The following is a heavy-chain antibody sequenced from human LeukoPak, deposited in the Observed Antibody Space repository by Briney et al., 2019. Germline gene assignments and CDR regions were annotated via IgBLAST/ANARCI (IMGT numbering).Heavy chain of an antibody. CDR1: GYTFTSYD. D-gene: IGHD1-26*01. Sequence: ASVKVSCKASGYTFTSYDINWVRQATGQGLEWMGWMNPNSGNTGYAQKFQGRVTMTRNTSISTAYMELSSLRSEDTAVYYCARGVGAPRVFDYWGQGTLVTVSS. CDR3: ARGVGAPRVFDY. J-gene: IGHJ4*02. V-gene: IGHV1-8*01. CDR2: MNPNSGNT.